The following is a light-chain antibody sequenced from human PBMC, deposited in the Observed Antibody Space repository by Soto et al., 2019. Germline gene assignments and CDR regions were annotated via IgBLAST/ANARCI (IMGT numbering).Light chain of an antibody. Sequence: DIQVTQSPSSLSASVGDRLTITCRASQSISSYLNWYQQKPGEAQKLLIYAAFSLNSGVQSRFSGSGAGTDFTLTIRSLQPDDFATYFCKQYHSYSRTFGQGTKVDIK. J-gene: IGKJ1*01. V-gene: IGKV1-39*01. CDR2: AAF. CDR1: QSISSY. CDR3: KQYHSYSRT.